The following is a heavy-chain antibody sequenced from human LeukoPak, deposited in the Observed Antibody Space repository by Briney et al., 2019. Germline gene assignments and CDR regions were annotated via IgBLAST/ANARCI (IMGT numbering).Heavy chain of an antibody. CDR2: ISWDGGST. D-gene: IGHD2/OR15-2a*01. J-gene: IGHJ5*02. Sequence: GGSLRLSCAASGFTFDDYTMHWVRQAPGKGLEWVSLISWDGGSTYYADSVKGRFTISRDNSKNSLYLQMNGLRTEDTALYYCARGSNGFDARGWFDPWGQGTLVTVSS. CDR1: GFTFDDYT. V-gene: IGHV3-43*01. CDR3: ARGSNGFDARGWFDP.